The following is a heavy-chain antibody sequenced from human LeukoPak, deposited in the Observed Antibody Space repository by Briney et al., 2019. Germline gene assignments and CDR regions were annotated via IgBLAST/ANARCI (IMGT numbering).Heavy chain of an antibody. CDR2: IKNDASEK. J-gene: IGHJ4*02. D-gene: IGHD4-23*01. Sequence: PGGSLRLSCAASGFTFSTYWMSWVRQSPGKGLEWVASIKNDASEKYYGDSVKGRFTISRDNTKNSLFLQMNSLRAEDTAVYYCARDGVYFGGDFWGQGALVTVSS. V-gene: IGHV3-7*05. CDR1: GFTFSTYW. CDR3: ARDGVYFGGDF.